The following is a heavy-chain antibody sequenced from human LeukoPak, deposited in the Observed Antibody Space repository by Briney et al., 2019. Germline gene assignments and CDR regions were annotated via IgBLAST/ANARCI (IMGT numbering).Heavy chain of an antibody. CDR2: TYYRSKWNT. J-gene: IGHJ5*02. CDR1: GDSVSSNSAS. D-gene: IGHD1-26*01. CDR3: ARDPDSSYEWGPFDP. Sequence: SQTLSLTCAISGDSVSSNSASWNWIRQSPSRGLEWLGRTYYRSKWNTDYAVSVKGRITIDPDTSKNQFSLYLNSVTPEDTAVYYCARDPDSSYEWGPFDPWGQGTLVTVSS. V-gene: IGHV6-1*01.